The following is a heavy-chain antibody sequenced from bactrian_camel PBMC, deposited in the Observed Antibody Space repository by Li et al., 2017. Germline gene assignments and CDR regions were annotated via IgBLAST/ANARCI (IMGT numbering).Heavy chain of an antibody. CDR3: AADRLACLGSTWSGESLRWNY. CDR1: GYTHTPNC. Sequence: HVQLVESGGGTVQTGGYRRLSCEVSGYTHTPNCLGWLRQAPGKEREGVAAIYNGEDWYADSVKGRFTISRDSAENSVYLQMNNLKPDDTAVYYCAADRLACLGSTWSGESLRWNYWGQGTQVTVS. D-gene: IGHD1*01. CDR2: IYNGED. J-gene: IGHJ4*01. V-gene: IGHV3S53*01.